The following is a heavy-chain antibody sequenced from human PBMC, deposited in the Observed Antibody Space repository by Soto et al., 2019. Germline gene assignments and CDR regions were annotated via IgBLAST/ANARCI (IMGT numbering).Heavy chain of an antibody. CDR2: INPNSGGT. J-gene: IGHJ4*02. V-gene: IGHV1-2*04. Sequence: ASVKVSCKASGYTFTGYYMHWVRQAPGQGLEWMGWINPNSGGTNYAQKFQGWVTMTRDTSISTAYMELSRLRSDDTAVYYCARDKGIGGYDEAFDYWGQGTLVTVSS. CDR1: GYTFTGYY. CDR3: ARDKGIGGYDEAFDY. D-gene: IGHD5-12*01.